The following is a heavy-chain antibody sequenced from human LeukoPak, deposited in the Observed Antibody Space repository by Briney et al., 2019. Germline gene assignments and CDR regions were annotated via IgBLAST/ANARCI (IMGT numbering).Heavy chain of an antibody. CDR2: IIPILDVT. J-gene: IGHJ4*02. CDR3: ARVHYDILTGYSYFDY. CDR1: GGTFTNYA. D-gene: IGHD3-9*01. Sequence: SVKVSCKASGGTFTNYAINWVRQAPGQGLERMGRIIPILDVTNYAQKFQGRVTITADQSTSTAYMELSSLRSEDTAVYYCARVHYDILTGYSYFDYWGQGTLVTVSS. V-gene: IGHV1-69*04.